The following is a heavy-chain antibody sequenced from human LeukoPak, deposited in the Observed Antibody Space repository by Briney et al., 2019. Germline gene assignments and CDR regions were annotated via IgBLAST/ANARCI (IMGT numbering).Heavy chain of an antibody. V-gene: IGHV3-7*01. CDR1: GFTFSSYW. CDR3: ARGSRYYYDSSGLNFDY. D-gene: IGHD3-22*01. J-gene: IGHJ4*02. CDR2: IKQDGSEK. Sequence: GGSLRLSCAASGFTFSSYWMSWVRQAPGKGLEWVANIKQDGSEKYYVDSVKGRFTISRDNAKNSLYLQMNSLRAEDTAVYYCARGSRYYYDSSGLNFDYWGQGTLATVSS.